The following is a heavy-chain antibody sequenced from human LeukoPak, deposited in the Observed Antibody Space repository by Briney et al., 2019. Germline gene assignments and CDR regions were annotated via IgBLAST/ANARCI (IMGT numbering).Heavy chain of an antibody. CDR3: ARGRAGYDSSGYYP. Sequence: PSETLSLTCTVSGGSISSGGYYWSWIRQHPGKGLEWIGYIYYSGSTYYNPSLKSRVTISVDTSKNQFSLKLSSVTAADTAVYYCARGRAGYDSSGYYPWGQGTLVTVSS. D-gene: IGHD3-22*01. V-gene: IGHV4-31*03. J-gene: IGHJ5*02. CDR1: GGSISSGGYY. CDR2: IYYSGST.